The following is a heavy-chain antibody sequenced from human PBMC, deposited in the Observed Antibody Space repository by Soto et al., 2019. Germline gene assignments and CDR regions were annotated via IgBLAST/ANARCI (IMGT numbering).Heavy chain of an antibody. CDR2: IFYTGTT. J-gene: IGHJ4*02. V-gene: IGHV4-39*01. CDR3: ARHVSF. CDR1: NGSISTTSYN. Sequence: QMQLQESGPGLVKPSETLSLTCTVSNGSISTTSYNWGWIRQSPGKGLEWIGTIFYTGTTSYNPSIKSRVTITVDTSNNQSALKRASVTAANTAVYYWARHVSFWGQGILVVVSS.